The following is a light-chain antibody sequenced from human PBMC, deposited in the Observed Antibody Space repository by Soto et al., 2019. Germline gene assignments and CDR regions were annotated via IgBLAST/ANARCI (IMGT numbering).Light chain of an antibody. CDR1: QSVSSNY. CDR3: QQYGTSPTWT. Sequence: DIVLTQSPGTLSLSPGERATLSCRASQSVSSNYLAWYQQKPGQAPRLVIYGASSRATGIPDRFSGSGSGTDFTLTISRLEPEDFAVYYCQQYGTSPTWTFGQGTKVEIK. V-gene: IGKV3-20*01. CDR2: GAS. J-gene: IGKJ1*01.